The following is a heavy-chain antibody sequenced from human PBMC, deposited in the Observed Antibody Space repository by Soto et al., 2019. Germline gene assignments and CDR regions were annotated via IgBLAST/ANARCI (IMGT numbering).Heavy chain of an antibody. CDR2: VSGNGGNT. J-gene: IGHJ5*02. CDR1: GFSFSSYT. CDR3: AKDRMGASGWFDP. V-gene: IGHV3-23*01. Sequence: GGSLRLSCVASGFSFSSYTMNWVRQAPGKGLEWVSGVSGNGGNTYYADSVKGRFSISRDNSKDTLYLQLNSLRAEDTAIYYCAKDRMGASGWFDPWGQGTPVTVSS. D-gene: IGHD1-26*01.